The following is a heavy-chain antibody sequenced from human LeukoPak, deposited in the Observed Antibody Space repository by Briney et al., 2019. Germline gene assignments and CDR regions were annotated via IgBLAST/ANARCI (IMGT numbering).Heavy chain of an antibody. D-gene: IGHD3-3*01. V-gene: IGHV4-30-4*08. CDR2: IYYSGST. J-gene: IGHJ5*02. CDR3: ARLYDFWSGYLVDP. CDR1: GGSISSGDYY. Sequence: SQTLSLTCTVSGGSISSGDYYWSWIRQPPGKGLEGIGYIYYSGSTYYNPSLKSRVTISVDTSKNQFSLKLSSVTAADTAVYYCARLYDFWSGYLVDPWGQGTLVTVSS.